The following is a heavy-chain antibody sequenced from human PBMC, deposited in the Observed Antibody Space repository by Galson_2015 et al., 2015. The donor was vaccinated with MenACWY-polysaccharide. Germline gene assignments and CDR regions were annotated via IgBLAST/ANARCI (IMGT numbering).Heavy chain of an antibody. D-gene: IGHD1-14*01. CDR3: ARVTWRPEVFDI. CDR1: GGSTSNDF. V-gene: IGHV4-59*01. J-gene: IGHJ3*02. CDR2: IYYNGNT. Sequence: ETQFLCSTVGGGSTSNDFWRGSREPGGRRVERIGYIYYNGNTIYNHYLESRVTISTDTSENHFYLKLRSVRAADTAIYYCARVTWRPEVFDIWGQGTMVTVS.